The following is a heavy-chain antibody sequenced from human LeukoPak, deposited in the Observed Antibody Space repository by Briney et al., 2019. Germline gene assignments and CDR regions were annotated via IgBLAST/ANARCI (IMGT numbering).Heavy chain of an antibody. CDR3: TTSRTNDCSSPSCYTDY. D-gene: IGHD2-2*02. Sequence: SETLSLTCTVSGASIYTSSSYWGWIRQPPGKGLEWIASVYYTGSTYYSPSLKSRATISVGTSKNQFSLELNSVTAADTAVYYCTTSRTNDCSSPSCYTDYWGQGTLVTVSS. CDR1: GASIYTSSSY. CDR2: VYYTGST. V-gene: IGHV4-39*01. J-gene: IGHJ4*02.